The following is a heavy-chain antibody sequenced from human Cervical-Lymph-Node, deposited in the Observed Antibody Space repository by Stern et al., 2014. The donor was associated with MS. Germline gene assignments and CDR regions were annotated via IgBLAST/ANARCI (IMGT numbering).Heavy chain of an antibody. J-gene: IGHJ4*02. D-gene: IGHD4-17*01. CDR3: ARDYGDYAFDY. V-gene: IGHV5-51*01. CDR2: FHPGDSDP. CDR1: GYSFTANW. Sequence: EVQLVESGAEVKKPGESLKISCKGSGYSFTANWIAWVRQMPGKDLEWMGIFHPGDSDPRYSLSFQGQVTISADKSISTAYLQWSSLKASDTAMYYCARDYGDYAFDYGGQGTLVTVSS.